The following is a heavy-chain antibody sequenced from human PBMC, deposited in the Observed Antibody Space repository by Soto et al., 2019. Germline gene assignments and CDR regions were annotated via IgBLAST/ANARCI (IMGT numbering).Heavy chain of an antibody. Sequence: SETLSLTCTVSGGSISSYYWSWIRQPPGNGLDWIGYIYYSGSTNYNPSLKSRVTISVDTSKNQFSLKLSSVTAADTALYYCARGGRFLEWLSSYYFDYWGQGTLVTVSS. D-gene: IGHD3-3*01. CDR2: IYYSGST. CDR3: ARGGRFLEWLSSYYFDY. J-gene: IGHJ4*02. V-gene: IGHV4-59*01. CDR1: GGSISSYY.